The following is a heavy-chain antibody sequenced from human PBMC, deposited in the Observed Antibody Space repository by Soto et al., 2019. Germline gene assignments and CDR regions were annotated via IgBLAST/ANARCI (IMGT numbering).Heavy chain of an antibody. Sequence: ASVKVSCKASGYTFTDYYIHWVRQAPGQGLEWMGWVNPNSGGTNYAQKFQGWVTMTRDPSISTVYMELSSLKSDDMAVYYCAREGAATANYGMDVWGQGTTVTVS. V-gene: IGHV1-2*04. CDR1: GYTFTDYY. J-gene: IGHJ6*02. D-gene: IGHD2-15*01. CDR3: AREGAATANYGMDV. CDR2: VNPNSGGT.